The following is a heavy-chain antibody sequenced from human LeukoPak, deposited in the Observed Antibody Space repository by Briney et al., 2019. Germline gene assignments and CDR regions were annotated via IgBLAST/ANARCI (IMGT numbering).Heavy chain of an antibody. Sequence: SQTLSLTCAISGDSVSSNSAAWNWIRQSPSRGLEWLGRTYYRSKWYNDYAVSVKSRRTINPDTSKNQFSLQLNSVTPEDTAVYYCARAGRYSGYDSPYYFDYWGQGTLVTVSS. D-gene: IGHD5-12*01. CDR2: TYYRSKWYN. CDR3: ARAGRYSGYDSPYYFDY. J-gene: IGHJ4*02. CDR1: GDSVSSNSAA. V-gene: IGHV6-1*01.